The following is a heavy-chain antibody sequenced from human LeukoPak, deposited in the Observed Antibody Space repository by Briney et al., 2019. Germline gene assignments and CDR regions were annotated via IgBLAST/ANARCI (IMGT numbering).Heavy chain of an antibody. D-gene: IGHD3-16*01. CDR2: ISYDGSNK. J-gene: IGHJ4*02. V-gene: IGHV3-30-3*01. Sequence: PGGSLRLSCAASGFIFSSHDMNWVRQAPGKGLEWMADISYDGSNKFYADSVKGRFTVSRDNAKNSVDLQMDSLRAEDTAVYYCARDLAGWGSFGNWGQGTLVTVSS. CDR1: GFIFSSHD. CDR3: ARDLAGWGSFGN.